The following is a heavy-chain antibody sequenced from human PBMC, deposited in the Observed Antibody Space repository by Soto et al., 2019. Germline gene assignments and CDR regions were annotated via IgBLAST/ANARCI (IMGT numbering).Heavy chain of an antibody. V-gene: IGHV3-30*18. D-gene: IGHD2-15*01. CDR1: GFTFSSYG. Sequence: GGSLRLSCAASGFTFSSYGMHWVRQAPGKGLEWVAVISDDGSNKYYADSVKGRFTISRDNSKNTLYLQMNSLRAEDTAVYYCAKDLVVVAARYYYYYGMDVWGQGTTVTVSS. CDR3: AKDLVVVAARYYYYYGMDV. J-gene: IGHJ6*02. CDR2: ISDDGSNK.